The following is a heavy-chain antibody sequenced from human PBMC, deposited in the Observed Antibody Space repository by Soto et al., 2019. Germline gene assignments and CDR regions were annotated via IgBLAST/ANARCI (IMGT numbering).Heavy chain of an antibody. CDR1: GGSISSYY. J-gene: IGHJ5*02. Sequence: PSETLSLTCTVSGGSISSYYWSWIRQPPGKGLEWIGYIYYSGSTNYNPSLKSRVTISVDTSKNQFSLKLSSVTAADTAVYYCAKCPKVAIFGVVIIPRAWFDPWGQGTLVTVSS. CDR3: AKCPKVAIFGVVIIPRAWFDP. V-gene: IGHV4-59*01. D-gene: IGHD3-3*01. CDR2: IYYSGST.